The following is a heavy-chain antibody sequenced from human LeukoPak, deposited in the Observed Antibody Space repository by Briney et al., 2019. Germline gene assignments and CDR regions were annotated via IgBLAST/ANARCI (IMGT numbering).Heavy chain of an antibody. CDR2: IYYSGST. J-gene: IGHJ4*02. D-gene: IGHD2-21*02. Sequence: SETLSLTCTVSGGSISSSSYYWGWIRQPPGKGLEWIGSIYYSGSTYYNPSLKSRVTISVDTSKNQFSLKLSSVTAADTAVYYCARDKHIVVVTAIRYFDYWGQGTLVTVSS. CDR3: ARDKHIVVVTAIRYFDY. V-gene: IGHV4-39*07. CDR1: GGSISSSSYY.